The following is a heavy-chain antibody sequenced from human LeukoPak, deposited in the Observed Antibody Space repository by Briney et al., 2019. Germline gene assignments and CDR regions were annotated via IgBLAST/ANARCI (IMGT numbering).Heavy chain of an antibody. CDR3: ARDPRANYVWGSYRAKPFDY. Sequence: SETLSLTCTVSGYSISSGYYWGWIRQPPGKGLEWIGSIYHSGSTYYNPSLKSRVTISVDTSKNQFSLKLSSVTAADTAVYYCARDPRANYVWGSYRAKPFDYWGQGTLVTVSS. CDR1: GYSISSGYY. J-gene: IGHJ4*02. V-gene: IGHV4-38-2*02. D-gene: IGHD3-16*02. CDR2: IYHSGST.